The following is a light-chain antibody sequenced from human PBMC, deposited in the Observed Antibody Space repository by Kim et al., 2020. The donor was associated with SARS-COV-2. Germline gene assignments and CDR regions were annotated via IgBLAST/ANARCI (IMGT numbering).Light chain of an antibody. CDR1: QSISSY. Sequence: ASVGDRVTITCRASQSISSYLNWYQQKPGKAPKLLIYAASSLQSGVPSRFSGSGSGTDFTLTISSLQPEDFATYYCQQSYSTPLTFGGGTKVEIK. CDR3: QQSYSTPLT. CDR2: AAS. V-gene: IGKV1-39*01. J-gene: IGKJ4*01.